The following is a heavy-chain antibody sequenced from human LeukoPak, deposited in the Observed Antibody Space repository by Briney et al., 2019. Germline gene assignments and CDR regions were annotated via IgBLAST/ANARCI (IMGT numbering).Heavy chain of an antibody. Sequence: PGGSLRLSCEASGFTFSSYAMNWVRQSPGKGLEWISAIGGSGETTYYADSVRGRFTISRDNSKNIVYLQLDTLKAEGTATYYCAKVDLQPLWGQGALVTVSS. CDR2: IGGSGETT. D-gene: IGHD6-13*01. V-gene: IGHV3-23*01. J-gene: IGHJ4*02. CDR3: AKVDLQPL. CDR1: GFTFSSYA.